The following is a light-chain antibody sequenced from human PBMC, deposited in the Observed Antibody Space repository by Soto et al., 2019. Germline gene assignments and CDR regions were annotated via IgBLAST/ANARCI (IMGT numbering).Light chain of an antibody. Sequence: DIQMTQSPSSLSASVGDRVTITCRASQNIKKYLNWYRQQPGKAPKLLIYTASSLQVGFPSRFSGSGSGTDFTLIISSLQPADSATYYCQQSFSAPLTFGGGTKVEIK. J-gene: IGKJ4*01. V-gene: IGKV1-39*01. CDR1: QNIKKY. CDR2: TAS. CDR3: QQSFSAPLT.